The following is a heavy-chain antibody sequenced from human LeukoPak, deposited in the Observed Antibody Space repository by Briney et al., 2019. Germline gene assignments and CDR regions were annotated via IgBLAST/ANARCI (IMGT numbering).Heavy chain of an antibody. V-gene: IGHV4-59*11. J-gene: IGHJ2*01. CDR1: GGSISGHY. D-gene: IGHD6-13*01. Sequence: SETLSLTCTVSGGSISGHYWSWIRQPPGKELEWIGYIYYSGSTNYNPSLKSRVTISVDTSKNQSSLKLRSVTAADTAVYYCARVIAAAGDWYFDLWGRGTLVTVSS. CDR3: ARVIAAAGDWYFDL. CDR2: IYYSGST.